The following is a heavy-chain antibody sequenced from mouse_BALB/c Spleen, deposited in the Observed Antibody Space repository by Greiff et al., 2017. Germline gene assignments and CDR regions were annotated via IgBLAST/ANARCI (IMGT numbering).Heavy chain of an antibody. CDR3: ARWYDDGMDY. Sequence: EVQGVDSGGGLVKPGGSLKLSCAASGFTFSDSYMYWVRQTPEKRLVWVATISDGGSYTYYPDSVKGRFTIARDNAKNNLYLQMSSLKSEDTAMYYCARWYDDGMDYWGEGTSVTVSS. V-gene: IGHV5-4*02. D-gene: IGHD2-14*01. J-gene: IGHJ4*01. CDR2: ISDGGSYT. CDR1: GFTFSDSY.